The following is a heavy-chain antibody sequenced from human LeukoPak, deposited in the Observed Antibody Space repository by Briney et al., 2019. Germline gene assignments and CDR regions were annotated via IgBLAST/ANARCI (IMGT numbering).Heavy chain of an antibody. J-gene: IGHJ4*02. CDR1: GGTFSSYA. CDR3: ARESYGDYPAAGYYFDY. CDR2: IIPILGIA. V-gene: IGHV1-69*04. D-gene: IGHD4-17*01. Sequence: SVKVSCKASGGTFSSYAISWVRQAPGQGLEWMGRIIPILGIANYAQKFQGRVTITADKSTSTAYMELSSLRSEDTAVYYCARESYGDYPAAGYYFDYWGQGTLVTVSS.